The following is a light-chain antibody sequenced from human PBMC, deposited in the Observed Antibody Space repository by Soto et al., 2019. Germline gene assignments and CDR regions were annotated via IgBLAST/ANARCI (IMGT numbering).Light chain of an antibody. CDR3: QSYDSSLSGYV. CDR1: SSNIGANYD. J-gene: IGLJ1*01. V-gene: IGLV1-40*01. CDR2: GNS. Sequence: QSVLTQPPSVSGAPGQRVTISCTGSSSNIGANYDVHWYQQLPGTAPKLLIYGNSNRASGVPDRFSGSKSGTSASLAITGLQAEDEADYYCQSYDSSLSGYVFGPGTKLTVL.